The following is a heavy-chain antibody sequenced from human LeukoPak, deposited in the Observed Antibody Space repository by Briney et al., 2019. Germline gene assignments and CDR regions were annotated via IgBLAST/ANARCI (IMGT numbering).Heavy chain of an antibody. Sequence: ASVKVSCKASGYTFTSYAMHWVRQAPGQRLDWVGWINAGNGNTKYSQKFQGRVTITRDTSASTAYMELSSLRSEDTAVYYCARGSYGYSGYDWSFDYWGQGTLVTVSS. CDR2: INAGNGNT. CDR1: GYTFTSYA. V-gene: IGHV1-3*01. J-gene: IGHJ4*02. CDR3: ARGSYGYSGYDWSFDY. D-gene: IGHD5-12*01.